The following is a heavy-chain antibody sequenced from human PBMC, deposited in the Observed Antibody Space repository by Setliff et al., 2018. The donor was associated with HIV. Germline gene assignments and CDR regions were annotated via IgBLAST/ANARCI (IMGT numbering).Heavy chain of an antibody. J-gene: IGHJ6*02. CDR3: ARGHCSGTNCYGVDYYGMDV. V-gene: IGHV4-39*01. Sequence: SETLSLTCSVSGGSISSDCSYWGWIRQPPGKGLEWIASIYYSGYTYSNPSLKSRVTISVDTSKNQFSLKLSSVTAADTAVYYCARGHCSGTNCYGVDYYGMDVWGQGTTVTVSS. CDR2: IYYSGYT. CDR1: GGSISSDCSY. D-gene: IGHD2-2*01.